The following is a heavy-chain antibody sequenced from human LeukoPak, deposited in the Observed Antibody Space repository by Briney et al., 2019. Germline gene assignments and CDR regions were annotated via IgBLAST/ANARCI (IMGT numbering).Heavy chain of an antibody. Sequence: GGSLRLSCAASGFTFSSYAMSWVRQAPGKGLEWVSAITATSSRTYVADSVQGRFTISRDNSKNTVYLQMNSLRPEDTAIYYCAKQFESGTYNNSFHYWGPGTLVTVSS. CDR1: GFTFSSYA. D-gene: IGHD3-10*01. CDR2: ITATSSRT. J-gene: IGHJ4*02. CDR3: AKQFESGTYNNSFHY. V-gene: IGHV3-23*01.